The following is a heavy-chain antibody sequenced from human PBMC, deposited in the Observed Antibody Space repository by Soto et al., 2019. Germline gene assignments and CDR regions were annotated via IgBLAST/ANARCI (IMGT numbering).Heavy chain of an antibody. V-gene: IGHV4-39*01. CDR2: IYYSGST. Sequence: QLQLQESGPGLVKPSETLSLTCTVSGGSISSSSYYWGWIRQPPGKGLEWIGSIYYSGSTYYNPSLKSRVTISVDPSKNRVSLKRRSVTAADTAVYYCARHPDPDIVLVPSAMQLGFDYWGQGTLVTVSS. CDR1: GGSISSSSYY. CDR3: ARHPDPDIVLVPSAMQLGFDY. J-gene: IGHJ4*02. D-gene: IGHD2-2*01.